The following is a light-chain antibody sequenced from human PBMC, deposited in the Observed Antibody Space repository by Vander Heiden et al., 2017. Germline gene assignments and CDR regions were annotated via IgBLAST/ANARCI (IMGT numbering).Light chain of an antibody. CDR1: QGVSSD. Sequence: ELVMTQSPATLSVSPGERATLSCRASQGVSSDLAWYQQKPGQAPRLLFYGASTRATGIPARFSGSGSGTEFTLTISSLQSEDFAVYYCQQYNNWPRTFGQGTKVEIK. V-gene: IGKV3-15*01. J-gene: IGKJ1*01. CDR3: QQYNNWPRT. CDR2: GAS.